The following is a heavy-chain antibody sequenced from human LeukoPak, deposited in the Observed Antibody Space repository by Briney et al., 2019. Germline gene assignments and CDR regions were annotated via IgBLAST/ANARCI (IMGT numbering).Heavy chain of an antibody. CDR2: IYYSGST. Sequence: KTSETLSLTYTVSGGSISSSSYYWGWIRQPPGKGLEWIGSIYYSGSTYYNPSLKSRVTISVDTSKNQFSLKLSSVTAADTAVYYCARHTGRSGLDYWGQGTLVTVSS. V-gene: IGHV4-39*01. J-gene: IGHJ4*02. D-gene: IGHD6-25*01. CDR3: ARHTGRSGLDY. CDR1: GGSISSSSYY.